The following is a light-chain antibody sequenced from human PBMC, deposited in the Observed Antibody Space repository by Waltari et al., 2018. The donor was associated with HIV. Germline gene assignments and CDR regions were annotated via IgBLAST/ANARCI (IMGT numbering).Light chain of an antibody. Sequence: QSVLTQPPSASGTPGPRVTISCSGSSSNIGSNTVNWYQQVTGTAHKPLIYSNDQRPSGVPDRFSGSKSGTSASLAISGLQSEDEADYYCAAWDDSLDGFVFGTGTKVTVL. CDR1: SSNIGSNT. CDR2: SND. J-gene: IGLJ1*01. V-gene: IGLV1-44*01. CDR3: AAWDDSLDGFV.